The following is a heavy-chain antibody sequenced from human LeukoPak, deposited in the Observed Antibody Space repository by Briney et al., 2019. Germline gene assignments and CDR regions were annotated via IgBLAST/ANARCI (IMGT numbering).Heavy chain of an antibody. J-gene: IGHJ4*02. Sequence: SQTLSLTCTVSGGSISSGSYYWSWIRQPAGKGLEWIGEINHSGSTNYNPSLKSRVTISVDTSKNQFSLKLRSVTAADRAVYYCARGFGYCSGDNCYSGKPDYWGQGTLVTVSS. CDR3: ARGFGYCSGDNCYSGKPDY. D-gene: IGHD2-15*01. CDR1: GGSISSGSYY. V-gene: IGHV4-61*09. CDR2: INHSGST.